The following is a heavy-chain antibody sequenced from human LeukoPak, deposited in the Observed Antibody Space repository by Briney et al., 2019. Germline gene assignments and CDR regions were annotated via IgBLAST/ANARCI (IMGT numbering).Heavy chain of an antibody. V-gene: IGHV1-2*02. J-gene: IGHJ4*02. CDR3: TTERAYYYDGSGYYFHFDY. Sequence: ASVKVSCKASGYTFTGYYMHWVRQAPGQGLEWMGWINPNSGGTNYAQKFQGRVTMTRDTSISTAYMELSRLRSDDTAVYYCTTERAYYYDGSGYYFHFDYWGQGTLVTVSS. CDR2: INPNSGGT. D-gene: IGHD3-22*01. CDR1: GYTFTGYY.